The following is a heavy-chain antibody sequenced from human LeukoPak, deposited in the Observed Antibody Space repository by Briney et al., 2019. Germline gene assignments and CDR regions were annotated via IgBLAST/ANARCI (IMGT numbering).Heavy chain of an antibody. CDR3: ASTIVVVPAAMDY. J-gene: IGHJ4*02. CDR1: GSTFSSYE. D-gene: IGHD2-2*01. Sequence: PGGSLRLSCAASGSTFSSYEMNWVRQAPGKGLEWVSYISSSGSTIYYADSVKGRFTISRDNAKNSLYLQMNSLRAEDTAVYYCASTIVVVPAAMDYWGQGTLVTVSS. V-gene: IGHV3-48*03. CDR2: ISSSGSTI.